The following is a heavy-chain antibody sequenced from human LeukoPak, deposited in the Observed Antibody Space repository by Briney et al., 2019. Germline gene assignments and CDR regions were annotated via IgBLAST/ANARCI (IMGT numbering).Heavy chain of an antibody. J-gene: IGHJ4*02. Sequence: ASVKVSCKASGYTFTSYYMHWVRQAPGQGLEWMGWINPNGGGTNYAQKFQGRVTMTRDTSISTAYMELSRLRSDDTAVYYCASLLRSSSPPDYWGQGTLVTVSS. CDR2: INPNGGGT. CDR3: ASLLRSSSPPDY. V-gene: IGHV1-2*02. D-gene: IGHD6-6*01. CDR1: GYTFTSYY.